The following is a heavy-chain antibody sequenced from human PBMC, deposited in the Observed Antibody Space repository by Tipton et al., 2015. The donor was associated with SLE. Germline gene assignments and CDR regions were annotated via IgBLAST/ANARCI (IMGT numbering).Heavy chain of an antibody. CDR2: INPNSGGT. D-gene: IGHD4-17*01. CDR3: ARDLTTPYYYFDY. J-gene: IGHJ4*02. Sequence: QLVQSGAEVKKPGASVKVSRKASGYTFTGYYMHWVRQAPGQGLEWMGRINPNSGGTNYAQKFQGRVTMTRDTSISTAYMELSRLRSDDTAVYYCARDLTTPYYYFDYWGQGTLVTVSS. CDR1: GYTFTGYY. V-gene: IGHV1-2*06.